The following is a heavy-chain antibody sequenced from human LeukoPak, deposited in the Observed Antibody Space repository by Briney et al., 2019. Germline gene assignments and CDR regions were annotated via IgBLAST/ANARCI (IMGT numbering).Heavy chain of an antibody. D-gene: IGHD6-13*01. J-gene: IGHJ4*02. CDR1: GGSISSSSYY. Sequence: SETLSLTCTVSGGSISSSSYYWGWIRQPPGKGLEWIGSIYYSGSTYYNPSLKSRVTISVDTSKNQFSLKLSSVTAADTAVYYCARDHGPPRSSSWTDYWGQGTLVTVSS. CDR2: IYYSGST. V-gene: IGHV4-39*07. CDR3: ARDHGPPRSSSWTDY.